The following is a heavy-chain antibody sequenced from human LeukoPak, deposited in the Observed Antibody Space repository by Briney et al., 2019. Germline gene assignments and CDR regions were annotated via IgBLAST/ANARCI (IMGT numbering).Heavy chain of an antibody. Sequence: GGSLKLSCAASGFTFSNAWMSWVRHAPGKGLEWVGRIKSKTDGGTTDYAAPVKGRFTISRDDSKNTLYLQMNSLKTEDTAVYYCTTGGPIGVVIPKGSPEIDYWGQGTLVTVSS. CDR1: GFTFSNAW. J-gene: IGHJ4*02. CDR3: TTGGPIGVVIPKGSPEIDY. CDR2: IKSKTDGGTT. V-gene: IGHV3-15*01. D-gene: IGHD3-22*01.